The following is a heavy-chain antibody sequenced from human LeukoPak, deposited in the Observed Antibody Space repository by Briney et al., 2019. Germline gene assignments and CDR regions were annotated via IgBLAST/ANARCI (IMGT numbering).Heavy chain of an antibody. CDR2: ISHSGTT. D-gene: IGHD6-13*01. CDR1: GFSISSGHY. CDR3: LRGQSISAVAV. Sequence: PSETLSLTCTVSGFSISSGHYWGWTRQPPGKGLEWIASISHSGTTFYNPSLKSRVTISVDTSKNQFSLTVTSVTAADTAVYYCLRGQSISAVAVWGQGTLVTVSS. V-gene: IGHV4-38-2*02. J-gene: IGHJ4*02.